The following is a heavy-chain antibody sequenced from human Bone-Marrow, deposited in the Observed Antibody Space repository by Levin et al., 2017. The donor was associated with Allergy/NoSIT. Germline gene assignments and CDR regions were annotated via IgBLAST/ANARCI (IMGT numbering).Heavy chain of an antibody. CDR3: AKGPGMAAIKGFIDY. D-gene: IGHD5-24*01. CDR2: ISCNSGSI. Sequence: GGSLRLSCVASGFIFDDSAMHWVRQAPGKGLEWVSGISCNSGSIYYTDSVKGRFTISRDNARDSLYLQMNSLRTEDTALYYCAKGPGMAAIKGFIDYWGQGTLVTVSS. V-gene: IGHV3-9*01. J-gene: IGHJ4*02. CDR1: GFIFDDSA.